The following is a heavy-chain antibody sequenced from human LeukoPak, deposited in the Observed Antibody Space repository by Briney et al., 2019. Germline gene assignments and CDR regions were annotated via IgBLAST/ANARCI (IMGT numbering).Heavy chain of an antibody. V-gene: IGHV3-7*01. Sequence: RSGGSLRLSCAASGFTFSSYSMNWVRQAPGKGLEWVANIKQDGSEKYYVDSVKGRFTISRDNAKNSLHLQMNSLRAEDTAIYYCAKTYYYSSGNFWGQGTLVTVSS. CDR1: GFTFSSYS. J-gene: IGHJ4*02. D-gene: IGHD3-10*01. CDR3: AKTYYYSSGNF. CDR2: IKQDGSEK.